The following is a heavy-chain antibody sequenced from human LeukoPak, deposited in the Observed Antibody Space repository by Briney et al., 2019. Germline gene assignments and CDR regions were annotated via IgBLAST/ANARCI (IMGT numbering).Heavy chain of an antibody. D-gene: IGHD6-19*01. CDR2: ILENGSNQ. Sequence: GGSLRLSCAASGFTFSNYIMHWVRQAPGKGLDWVAVILENGSNQYYADSVKGRFIISRGNSKNTLFLQMNSLRGEDTAMYYCARVQGGGYRTADYWGQGTLVTVSS. CDR3: ARVQGGGYRTADY. J-gene: IGHJ4*02. V-gene: IGHV3-30*04. CDR1: GFTFSNYI.